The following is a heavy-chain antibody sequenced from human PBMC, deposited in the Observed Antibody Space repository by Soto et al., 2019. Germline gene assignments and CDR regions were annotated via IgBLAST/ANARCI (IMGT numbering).Heavy chain of an antibody. V-gene: IGHV3-64*01. CDR3: ARERDYYFDY. J-gene: IGHJ4*02. CDR1: AFTFSSYA. CDR2: VSSNGGST. Sequence: EVQLVESGGGLVQPGGSLRLSCAASAFTFSSYAMHWVRQAPGKGLEYVSAVSSNGGSTYYANSVKGRFTISRDNSKNTLYLQMGGLRAEDMAVYYCARERDYYFDYWGQGTLVTVSS.